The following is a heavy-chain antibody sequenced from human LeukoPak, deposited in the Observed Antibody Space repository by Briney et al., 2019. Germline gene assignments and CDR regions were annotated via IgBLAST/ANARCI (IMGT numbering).Heavy chain of an antibody. Sequence: PSETLSLTCTVSGGSISSSYYYWGWIRQPPGKGLEWIGSIYYSGTTYYNPALKSRVIMSVDTSKDLFSLKMTSVTATDTAVYFCVSELDGHFPHWGQGTLITVSS. CDR1: GGSISSSYYY. CDR2: IYYSGTT. J-gene: IGHJ1*01. V-gene: IGHV4-39*02. CDR3: VSELDGHFPH.